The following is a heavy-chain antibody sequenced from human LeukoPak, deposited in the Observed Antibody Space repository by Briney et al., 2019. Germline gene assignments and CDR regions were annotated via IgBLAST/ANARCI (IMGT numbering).Heavy chain of an antibody. V-gene: IGHV1-2*02. CDR1: GYTFTGYY. J-gene: IGHJ5*02. CDR3: ARDPSGSYYGWFDP. CDR2: INPNSGGT. D-gene: IGHD1-26*01. Sequence: ASVKVSCKASGYTFTGYYMHWVRQAPGQGLEWMGWINPNSGGTNYAQKFQGRVTMTRDTSISTAYMELNRLRSDDTAVYYCARDPSGSYYGWFDPWGQGTLVTVSS.